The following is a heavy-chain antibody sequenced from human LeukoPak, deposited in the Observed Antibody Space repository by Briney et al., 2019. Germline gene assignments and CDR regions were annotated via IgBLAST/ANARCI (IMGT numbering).Heavy chain of an antibody. CDR2: IYYSGST. Sequence: SETVSLTCTVSGASISSYYWSWIRQPPGKGLEWIGYIYYSGSTNYNPSLKSRVTISVDTSKNQFSLRLSSVTAADTAVYYCARHRYCYDSSGYYYQPWGQGTLVTVSS. CDR3: ARHRYCYDSSGYYYQP. V-gene: IGHV4-59*01. CDR1: GASISSYY. J-gene: IGHJ5*02. D-gene: IGHD3-22*01.